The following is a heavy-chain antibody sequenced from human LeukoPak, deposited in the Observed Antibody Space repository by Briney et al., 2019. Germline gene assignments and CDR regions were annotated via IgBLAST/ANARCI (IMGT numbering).Heavy chain of an antibody. CDR2: IYTSGST. CDR1: GGSISSYY. J-gene: IGHJ4*02. Sequence: PSETLSLTCTVSGGSISSYYWSWIRQPAGKGLEWIGRIYTSGSTNYNPSLKSRVTMSVDTSKNQFSLKLSSVTAADTAVYYCARDRYYYDSSALRFDYWGQGTLVTVSS. V-gene: IGHV4-4*07. CDR3: ARDRYYYDSSALRFDY. D-gene: IGHD3-22*01.